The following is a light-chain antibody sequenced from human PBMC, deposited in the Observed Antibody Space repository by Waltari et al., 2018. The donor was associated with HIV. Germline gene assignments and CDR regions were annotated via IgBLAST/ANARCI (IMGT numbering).Light chain of an antibody. J-gene: IGLJ2*01. CDR1: SSDVGGYNY. V-gene: IGLV2-23*02. Sequence: QSALTQPASVSGSPGQSITISCTGTSSDVGGYNYVSWYQQHPGKAPKLTIYDVSKRPSGVSNRFSGSKSGNTASLTISGLQAEDEADYYCCSYAGSSTVVFGGGTKLTVL. CDR2: DVS. CDR3: CSYAGSSTVV.